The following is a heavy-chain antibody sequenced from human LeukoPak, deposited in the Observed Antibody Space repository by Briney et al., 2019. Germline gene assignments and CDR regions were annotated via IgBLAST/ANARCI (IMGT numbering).Heavy chain of an antibody. CDR2: LSGRGGTT. CDR1: GFTFSSYA. CDR3: ARDESRDYFDY. V-gene: IGHV3-23*01. J-gene: IGHJ4*02. Sequence: GGSLRLSCAASGFTFSSYAMSWVRQAPGKGLEWVSALSGRGGTTYYADSVKGRFTISRDNSKNTLYLQMNSLRAEDTAIYYCARDESRDYFDYWGQGTLVTVSS. D-gene: IGHD2-2*01.